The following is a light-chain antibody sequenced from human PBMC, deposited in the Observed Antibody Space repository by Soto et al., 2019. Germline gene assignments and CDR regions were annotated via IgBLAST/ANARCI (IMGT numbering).Light chain of an antibody. J-gene: IGKJ5*01. V-gene: IGKV3-20*01. CDR1: QTVSSY. CDR2: GAS. CDR3: QQYGTSPIT. Sequence: ENVLMSSPGTLSLSQGERATLSCRASQTVSSYLTWYQQRPGQAPRLLIYGASKRATGIPGRFSGSGSGTDFTLTISRLEPEDFALYYCQQYGTSPITFGQGTRLEIK.